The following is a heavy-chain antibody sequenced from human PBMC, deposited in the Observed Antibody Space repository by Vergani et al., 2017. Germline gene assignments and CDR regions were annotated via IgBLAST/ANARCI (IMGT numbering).Heavy chain of an antibody. CDR2: ISAYNGNT. CDR1: GYTFTSYG. D-gene: IGHD6-19*01. V-gene: IGHV1-18*01. J-gene: IGHJ4*02. Sequence: QVQLVQSGAEVKKPGASVKVSCKASGYTFTSYGISWVRQAPGQGLEWMGWISAYNGNTNYAQKLQGRVTMTTDTSTSTAYMELRNLRSDDTAVYYCARVYDSGWANGAMFYFDYWGQGTLVTVAS. CDR3: ARVYDSGWANGAMFYFDY.